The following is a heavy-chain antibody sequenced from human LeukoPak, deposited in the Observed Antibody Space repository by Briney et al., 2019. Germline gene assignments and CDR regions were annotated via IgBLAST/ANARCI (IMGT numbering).Heavy chain of an antibody. CDR2: VSAYNGNT. Sequence: GASVKVSCKASGYTFTSYGISWVRQAPGQGLEWMGWVSAYNGNTNYAQKLQGRVTMTTDTSTSTAYMELRSLRSDDTAVYYCARPYYYDSSGSPYYFDYWGQGTLATVSS. J-gene: IGHJ4*02. CDR3: ARPYYYDSSGSPYYFDY. D-gene: IGHD3-22*01. V-gene: IGHV1-18*01. CDR1: GYTFTSYG.